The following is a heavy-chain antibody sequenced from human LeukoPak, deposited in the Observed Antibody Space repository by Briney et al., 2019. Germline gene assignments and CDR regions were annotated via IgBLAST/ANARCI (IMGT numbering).Heavy chain of an antibody. CDR3: ARLDVHDAFDI. CDR2: IYYSGST. CDR1: GGSISSYY. Sequence: SETLSLTRTVSGGSISSYYWSWIRQPPGKGLEWIGYIYYSGSTNYNPSLKSRVTISVDTSKNQFSLKLSSVTAADTAVYYCARLDVHDAFDIWGQGTMVTVSS. V-gene: IGHV4-59*08. J-gene: IGHJ3*02.